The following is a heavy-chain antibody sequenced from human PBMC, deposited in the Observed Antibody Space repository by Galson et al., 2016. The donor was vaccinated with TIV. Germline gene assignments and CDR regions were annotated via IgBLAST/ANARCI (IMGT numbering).Heavy chain of an antibody. Sequence: LSLTCAVSGDSIISDNWWTWVRQSPGKGLEWIGEIHHSVGINYNPSLKSRVTISLDKSRNQFSLNVNSVTAADTAVYYCARVGRYCSTTSCYLDPWGQGTLVTVSS. D-gene: IGHD2-2*01. CDR1: GDSIISDNW. V-gene: IGHV4-4*02. CDR3: ARVGRYCSTTSCYLDP. J-gene: IGHJ5*02. CDR2: IHHSVGI.